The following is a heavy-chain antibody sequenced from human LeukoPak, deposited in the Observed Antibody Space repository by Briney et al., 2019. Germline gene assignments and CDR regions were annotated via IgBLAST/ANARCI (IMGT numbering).Heavy chain of an antibody. CDR2: IRQDGNDI. V-gene: IGHV3-7*01. Sequence: GGSLRLSCAASGFTVSSNYMSWVRQAPGKGLEWVSSIRQDGNDINYVESVKGRFIISRDNAGNSVSLQMSSLRAEDTAMYYCASLPGDSTIYDLWGQGTLVTVSS. J-gene: IGHJ5*02. CDR1: GFTVSSNY. CDR3: ASLPGDSTIYDL. D-gene: IGHD5/OR15-5a*01.